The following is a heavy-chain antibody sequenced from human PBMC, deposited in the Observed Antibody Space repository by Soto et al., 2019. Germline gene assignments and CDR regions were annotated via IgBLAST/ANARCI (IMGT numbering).Heavy chain of an antibody. Sequence: QITLKESGPTLVKPTQTLTLTCTFSGFSLSTSGVSVNWIRQPPGKALEWLALIYWDDDKRYNPSLKSRLTIIKDISKNQVVLNMTYLDAVDTATYYCAHSRPYDCSAYYHEDAFNIWGQGTMVTVSS. V-gene: IGHV2-5*02. CDR3: AHSRPYDCSAYYHEDAFNI. CDR1: GFSLSTSGVS. J-gene: IGHJ3*02. CDR2: IYWDDDK. D-gene: IGHD3-22*01.